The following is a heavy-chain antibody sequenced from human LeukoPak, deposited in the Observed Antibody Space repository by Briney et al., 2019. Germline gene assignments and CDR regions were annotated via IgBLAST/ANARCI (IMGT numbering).Heavy chain of an antibody. CDR2: VYHGGST. V-gene: IGHV4-38-2*02. CDR3: ARDLASCAGDCYSDGFDY. J-gene: IGHJ4*02. Sequence: SETLSLTCTVSGFSFSSAYYWGWIRQPPGKGLEWIGNVYHGGSTYYNPSLRSRVIVSVDTSKNHFSLKMSSVTAADTAVYYCARDLASCAGDCYSDGFDYWGQGTLVTVSS. D-gene: IGHD2-21*02. CDR1: GFSFSSAYY.